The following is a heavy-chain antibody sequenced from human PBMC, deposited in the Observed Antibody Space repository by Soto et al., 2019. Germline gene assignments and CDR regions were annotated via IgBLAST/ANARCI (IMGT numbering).Heavy chain of an antibody. V-gene: IGHV3-48*01. Sequence: GGSLRLSCAASGFTFSSYSMNWVRQAPGKGLEWVSYISSSSSTIYYADSVKGRFTISRDNAKNSLYLQMNSLRAEDTAVYYCARDRVVVVAATLGELDPWGQGTLVTVSS. CDR1: GFTFSSYS. CDR2: ISSSSSTI. CDR3: ARDRVVVVAATLGELDP. D-gene: IGHD2-15*01. J-gene: IGHJ5*02.